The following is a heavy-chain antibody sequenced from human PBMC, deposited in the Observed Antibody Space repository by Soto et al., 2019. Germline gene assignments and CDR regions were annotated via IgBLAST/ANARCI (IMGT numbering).Heavy chain of an antibody. J-gene: IGHJ5*02. D-gene: IGHD2-2*01. CDR2: INPSGGST. Sequence: QVQLVQSGAEVKKPGASVKVSCKASGYTFTSYYMHWVRQAPGQGLEWMGIINPSGGSTSYAQKFQGRVTMTRDTYTSTVYMELSSLRSEDTAVYYCARDGSGTNCSSTSCYWFDPWGQGTLVTVSS. CDR3: ARDGSGTNCSSTSCYWFDP. V-gene: IGHV1-46*01. CDR1: GYTFTSYY.